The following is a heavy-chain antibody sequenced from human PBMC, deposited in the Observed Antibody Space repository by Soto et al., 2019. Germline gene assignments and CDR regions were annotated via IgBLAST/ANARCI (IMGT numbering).Heavy chain of an antibody. CDR2: IIPIFGTA. V-gene: IGHV1-69*12. D-gene: IGHD2-2*01. CDR1: GGTFSSYA. Sequence: QVQLVQSGAEVKKPGSSVKVSCKASGGTFSSYAISWVRQATGQGLEWMGGIIPIFGTANYAQKFQGRVTITADESTSTAYMELSSLRSEDTAVYYCAEAVIPAAPGPYYYGMDVWGQGTTVTVSS. CDR3: AEAVIPAAPGPYYYGMDV. J-gene: IGHJ6*02.